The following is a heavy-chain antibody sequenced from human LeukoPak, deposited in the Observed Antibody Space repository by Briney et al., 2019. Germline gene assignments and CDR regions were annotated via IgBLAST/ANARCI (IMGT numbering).Heavy chain of an antibody. J-gene: IGHJ4*02. CDR2: IRPDGSEK. V-gene: IGHV3-7*05. CDR3: ARIGGWFGNDY. D-gene: IGHD3-10*01. Sequence: PGGSLRLSCAASGFAFSSHWMSWVRQAPGKGLGWVANIRPDGSEKDYVDSVKGRFTIYRDNAKNSLYLQMNSLRAEDTALYYCARIGGWFGNDYWGQGTLVTVSS. CDR1: GFAFSSHW.